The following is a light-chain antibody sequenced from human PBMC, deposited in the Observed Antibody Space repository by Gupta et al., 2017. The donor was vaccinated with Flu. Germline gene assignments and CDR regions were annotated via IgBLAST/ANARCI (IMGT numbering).Light chain of an antibody. V-gene: IGKV1-5*03. CDR1: QSISSW. CDR2: KAS. J-gene: IGKJ1*01. Sequence: DIQMTQSPSTLSASVGDRVTITCRASQSISSWLAWYQQKPGKAPKLLIYKASSLESGVPSRFSGSGSGTEFTRTISSLQPDDFETYYCQQSRTFGQGTKVEIK. CDR3: QQSRT.